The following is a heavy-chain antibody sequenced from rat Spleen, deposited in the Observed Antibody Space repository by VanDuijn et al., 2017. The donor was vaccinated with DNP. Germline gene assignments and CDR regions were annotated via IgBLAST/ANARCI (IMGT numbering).Heavy chain of an antibody. J-gene: IGHJ2*01. CDR3: TMITTSYYFDY. Sequence: QVQLKESGPGLVQPSQTLSLTCTVSGFSLTSNGVSWVRQPPGKGLEWIAAISSGGSTYYNSALKSRLSISRDTSKSQVFLKMNSLQTEDTAIYFCTMITTSYYFDYWGQGVMVTVSS. V-gene: IGHV2S12*01. CDR1: GFSLTSNG. D-gene: IGHD1-10*01. CDR2: ISSGGST.